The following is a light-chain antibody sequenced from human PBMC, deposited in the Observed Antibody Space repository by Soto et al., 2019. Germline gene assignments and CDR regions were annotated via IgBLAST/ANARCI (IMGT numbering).Light chain of an antibody. CDR3: HQYDDWLRLT. CDR1: QSVSSSY. V-gene: IGKV3-20*01. J-gene: IGKJ4*01. CDR2: AAT. Sequence: EIVLTQSPGTLSLSAGDRATLSCRASQSVSSSYLTWYQQRPGQAPRLLIYAATSRATGIPARFSGSGSGTEFNLTISSLQSEDFAVYFCHQYDDWLRLTFGGGTKVDI.